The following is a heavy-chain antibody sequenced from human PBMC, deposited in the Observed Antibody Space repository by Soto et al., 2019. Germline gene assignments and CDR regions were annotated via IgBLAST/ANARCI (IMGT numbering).Heavy chain of an antibody. CDR3: ARGAYYYDSSGYPFYGMAV. CDR1: GYSFTSYW. Sequence: GESLKISCKGPGYSFTSYWIGWVRQVPGKGLEWMGIIYPGDSDTRYSPSFQGQVTISADKSISTAYLQWSSLKASDTAMYYCARGAYYYDSSGYPFYGMAVWGQGTTVTVSS. J-gene: IGHJ6*02. CDR2: IYPGDSDT. V-gene: IGHV5-51*01. D-gene: IGHD3-22*01.